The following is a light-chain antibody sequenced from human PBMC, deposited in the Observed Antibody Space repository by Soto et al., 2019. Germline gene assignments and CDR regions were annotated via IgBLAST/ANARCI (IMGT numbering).Light chain of an antibody. Sequence: QSALTQPASVSGSPGQSITISCTGTSSDVGGYNYVSWYQQHLGKAPKLMIYDVSNRPSGVSNRFSGSKSGNTASLTISGLPAEHAADYYCSSYTSSSTVVFGGVSKLTVL. J-gene: IGLJ2*01. CDR1: SSDVGGYNY. V-gene: IGLV2-14*01. CDR2: DVS. CDR3: SSYTSSSTVV.